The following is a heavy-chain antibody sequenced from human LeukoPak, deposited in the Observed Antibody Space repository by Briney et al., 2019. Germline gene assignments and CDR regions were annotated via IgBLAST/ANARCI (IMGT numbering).Heavy chain of an antibody. CDR2: IKQDGSEK. Sequence: PGGSLRLSCAASGFTFRRYWMSWVRQAPGKGLEWVANIKQDGSEKYYVDSVKGRFTISRDNAKNSLYLQMNSLRAEDTAVYYCARAAENYGGRFDSWGQGTLVTVSS. D-gene: IGHD3-16*01. CDR1: GFTFRRYW. J-gene: IGHJ4*02. V-gene: IGHV3-7*01. CDR3: ARAAENYGGRFDS.